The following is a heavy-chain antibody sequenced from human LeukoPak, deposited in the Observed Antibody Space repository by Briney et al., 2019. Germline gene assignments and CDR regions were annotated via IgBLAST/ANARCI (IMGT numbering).Heavy chain of an antibody. D-gene: IGHD6-19*01. V-gene: IGHV3-23*01. CDR2: ISGSGGST. CDR3: ARDKLYSSGWSPIDY. CDR1: GFTFSSYA. Sequence: GGSLRLSCAASGFTFSSYAMSWVRQAPGKGLEWVSAISGSGGSTYYADSVKGRFTISRDNAKDSLYLQMNSLRAEDTAVYYCARDKLYSSGWSPIDYWGQGTLVTVSS. J-gene: IGHJ4*02.